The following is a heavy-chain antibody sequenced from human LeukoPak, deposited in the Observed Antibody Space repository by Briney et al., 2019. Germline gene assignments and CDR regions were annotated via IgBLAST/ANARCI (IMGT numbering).Heavy chain of an antibody. Sequence: SETLSLTCTVSGDSISSGNYWGWIRQSAGKGLEWIGRIYSSGSTNYNPSLKSRVSMSVDTSKNQFSLKLNSVTAADTAVYFCAREKMAGVPLFDYWGQGTLVTVSS. V-gene: IGHV4-4*07. CDR2: IYSSGST. J-gene: IGHJ4*02. CDR3: AREKMAGVPLFDY. CDR1: GDSISSGNY. D-gene: IGHD5-24*01.